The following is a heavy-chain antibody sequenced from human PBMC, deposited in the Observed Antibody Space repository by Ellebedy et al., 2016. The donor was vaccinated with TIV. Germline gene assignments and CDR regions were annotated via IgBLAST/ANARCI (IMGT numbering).Heavy chain of an antibody. Sequence: GESLKISCAASGFTFSRHSMNWVRQAPGGGLEWVASISNLVGSTFYADSVKGRFTISRDNSKNTVFLQMNSLRAEDTAVYFCAKDGGEYSRGDYFDFWGQGALITVSS. J-gene: IGHJ4*02. CDR1: GFTFSRHS. CDR2: ISNLVGST. V-gene: IGHV3-23*01. CDR3: AKDGGEYSRGDYFDF. D-gene: IGHD5-18*01.